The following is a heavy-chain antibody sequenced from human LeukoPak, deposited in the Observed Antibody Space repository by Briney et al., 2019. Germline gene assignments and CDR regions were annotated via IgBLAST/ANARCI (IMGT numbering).Heavy chain of an antibody. V-gene: IGHV4-39*01. CDR3: ARKNPKWLGHFVGFDP. CDR1: GGSISSSSYY. CDR2: IYYSGST. J-gene: IGHJ5*02. Sequence: SETLSLTCTVSGGSISSSSYYWGWIRQPPGKGLEWIGSIYYSGSTYYNPSLKSRVTISVDTSKNQFSLKLSSVTAADTAVYYCARKNPKWLGHFVGFDPWGQGTLVTVSS. D-gene: IGHD6-19*01.